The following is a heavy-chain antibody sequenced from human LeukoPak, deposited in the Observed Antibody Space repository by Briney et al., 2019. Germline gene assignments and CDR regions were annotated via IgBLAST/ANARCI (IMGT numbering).Heavy chain of an antibody. CDR1: GGSISSYY. J-gene: IGHJ5*02. CDR2: IYYSGST. V-gene: IGHV4-59*01. D-gene: IGHD3-22*01. Sequence: SETLSLTCTVSGGSISSYYWSWIRQPPGKGLEWIGYIYYSGSTNYNPSLKSRVTISVDTSKNQFSLKLSSVTAADTAVYYCARETPYYYDSSGYPNNWFDPWGQGTLVTVSS. CDR3: ARETPYYYDSSGYPNNWFDP.